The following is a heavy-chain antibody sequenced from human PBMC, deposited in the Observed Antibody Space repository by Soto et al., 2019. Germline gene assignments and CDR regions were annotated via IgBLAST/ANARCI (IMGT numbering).Heavy chain of an antibody. CDR2: ISAYNGNT. CDR1: GYTFTSYG. Sequence: ASVKVSCKASGYTFTSYGISWVRQAPGQGLEWMGWISAYNGNTNYAQKLQGRVTMTTDTSTSTAYMELRSLRSDDTAVYYCTRDSLPTGLVDYCGQGSLVTISS. J-gene: IGHJ4*02. V-gene: IGHV1-18*01. D-gene: IGHD4-17*01. CDR3: TRDSLPTGLVDY.